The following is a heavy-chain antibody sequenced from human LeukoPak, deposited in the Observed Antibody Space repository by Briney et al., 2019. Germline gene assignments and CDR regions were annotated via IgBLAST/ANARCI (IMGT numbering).Heavy chain of an antibody. CDR1: GFVFRSFA. CDR2: ITANGDRS. D-gene: IGHD3/OR15-3a*01. J-gene: IGHJ4*02. V-gene: IGHV3-23*01. Sequence: PGGSLRLSCEASGFVFRSFALAWVRQAPGKGLEWVSSITANGDRSYYADSVRGRFTISRDNAKNSLYLQMNSLRAEDTAVYYCARDLKGLIWQEDDYWGQGTLVTVSS. CDR3: ARDLKGLIWQEDDY.